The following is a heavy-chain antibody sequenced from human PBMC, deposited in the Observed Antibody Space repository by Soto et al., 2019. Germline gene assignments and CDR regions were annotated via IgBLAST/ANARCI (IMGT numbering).Heavy chain of an antibody. CDR2: IWYDGSNK. D-gene: IGHD5-18*01. J-gene: IGHJ4*02. CDR3: ARGTPGYSYGYKYYFDY. Sequence: GGSLRLSCAASGFTFSSYGMHWVRQAPGKGLEWVAVIWYDGSNKYYADSVKGRFTISRDNSKNTLYLQMNSLRAEDTAVYYCARGTPGYSYGYKYYFDYWGQGTLVTVSS. V-gene: IGHV3-33*01. CDR1: GFTFSSYG.